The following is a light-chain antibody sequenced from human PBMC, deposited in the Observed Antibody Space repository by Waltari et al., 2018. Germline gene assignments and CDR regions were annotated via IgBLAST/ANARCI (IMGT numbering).Light chain of an antibody. CDR1: QSSSSY. J-gene: IGKJ1*01. CDR3: QQSYSTPWT. Sequence: DIQMTQSPSSLSASVGARVTITCRASQSSSSYLNWYQQKPGKAPTLLINAASSLQSGVPSRFSGSGSGTDFTLTISSLQPEDFATYYCQQSYSTPWTFGQGTKVEIK. V-gene: IGKV1-39*01. CDR2: AAS.